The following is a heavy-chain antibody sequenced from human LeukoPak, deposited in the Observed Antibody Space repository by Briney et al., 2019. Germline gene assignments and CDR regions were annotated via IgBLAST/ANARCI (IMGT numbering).Heavy chain of an antibody. V-gene: IGHV4-59*11. J-gene: IGHJ5*02. CDR3: ARDAVRRNGDYGWFDP. D-gene: IGHD4-17*01. Sequence: SKTLSLTCTVPGGSISSHYWSWIRQPPGKGLEWIGYIYYSGSTNYNPSLKSRVTISVDTSKNQFSLKLSSVTAADTAVYYCARDAVRRNGDYGWFDPWGQGTLVTVSS. CDR2: IYYSGST. CDR1: GGSISSHY.